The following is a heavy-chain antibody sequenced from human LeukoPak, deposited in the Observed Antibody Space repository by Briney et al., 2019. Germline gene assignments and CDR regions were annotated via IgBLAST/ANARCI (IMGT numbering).Heavy chain of an antibody. V-gene: IGHV1-2*02. Sequence: ASVKVSCKASGYTFTGYYMHWVRQAPGQGLEWMGWINPNSGGTNYAQKLQGRVTMTRDTSISTAYMELSRLRSDDTAVYYCARGGARDYDILTGYYSSQVFGYWGQGTLVTVSS. J-gene: IGHJ4*02. CDR3: ARGGARDYDILTGYYSSQVFGY. D-gene: IGHD3-9*01. CDR1: GYTFTGYY. CDR2: INPNSGGT.